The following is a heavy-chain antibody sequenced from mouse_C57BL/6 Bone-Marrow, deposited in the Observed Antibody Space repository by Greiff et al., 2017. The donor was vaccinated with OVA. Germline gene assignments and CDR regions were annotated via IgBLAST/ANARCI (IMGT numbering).Heavy chain of an antibody. Sequence: DVQLVESGGGLVQPGGSMKLSCVASGFTFSNYWMNWVRQSPEKGLEWVAQIRLKSDNYATHYAESVKGRFTISRDDSKSSVYLQMNNLRAEDTGIYYCTKYYYGSSSLDYWGQGTTLTVSS. J-gene: IGHJ2*01. CDR1: GFTFSNYW. V-gene: IGHV6-3*01. CDR2: IRLKSDNYAT. CDR3: TKYYYGSSSLDY. D-gene: IGHD1-1*01.